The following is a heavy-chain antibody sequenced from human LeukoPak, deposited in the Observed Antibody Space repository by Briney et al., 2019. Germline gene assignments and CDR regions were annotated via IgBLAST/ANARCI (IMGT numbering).Heavy chain of an antibody. V-gene: IGHV1-18*01. Sequence: ASVKVSCKTTGYSENFYGITWVRQVAGQGLEWMGCINPKSGDTNYAQKFQGRVTMTTDTSTSTAYMELRSLRSDDTAVYYCARAVTPHFDYWGQGTLVTVSS. CDR1: GYSENFYG. CDR2: INPKSGDT. D-gene: IGHD4-17*01. J-gene: IGHJ4*02. CDR3: ARAVTPHFDY.